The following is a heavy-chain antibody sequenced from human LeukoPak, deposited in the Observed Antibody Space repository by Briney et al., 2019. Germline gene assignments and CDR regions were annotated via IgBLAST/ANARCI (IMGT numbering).Heavy chain of an antibody. V-gene: IGHV1-69*06. CDR1: GGTFSSYA. J-gene: IGHJ4*02. CDR2: IIPIFGTA. Sequence: ASVKVSCKASGGTFSSYAISWVRQAPGQGLEWMGGIIPIFGTANYAQKFQGRVTITADKSTSTAYMELSSLRSEDTAVYYCARVGRCTNGVCYYYFDYWGQGTLVTVCS. CDR3: ARVGRCTNGVCYYYFDY. D-gene: IGHD2-8*01.